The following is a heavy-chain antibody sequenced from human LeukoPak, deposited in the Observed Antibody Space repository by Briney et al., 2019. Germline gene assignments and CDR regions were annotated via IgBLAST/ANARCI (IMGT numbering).Heavy chain of an antibody. Sequence: GESLKISCQGSGYSFTSYWIGWVRQMPGKGLEWMGIIYPGDSDTGYSPSFQGQVTISADKSISTAYLQWSSLKASDTAMYYCARTYYDYVWGSYRWYYFDYWGQGTLVTVSS. J-gene: IGHJ4*02. V-gene: IGHV5-51*01. D-gene: IGHD3-16*02. CDR1: GYSFTSYW. CDR2: IYPGDSDT. CDR3: ARTYYDYVWGSYRWYYFDY.